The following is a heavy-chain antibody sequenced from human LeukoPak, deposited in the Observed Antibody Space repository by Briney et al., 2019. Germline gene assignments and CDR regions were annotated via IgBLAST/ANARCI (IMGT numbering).Heavy chain of an antibody. CDR1: GGTFSSYA. D-gene: IGHD2-15*01. Sequence: GSSVKVSCKASGGTFSSYAISWVRQAPEQGLEWMGGIIPIFGTANYAQKFQGRVTITTDESTSTAYMELSSLRSEDTAVYYCARSALSGSCCNYYYYMDVWGKGTTVTVSS. V-gene: IGHV1-69*05. CDR3: ARSALSGSCCNYYYYMDV. J-gene: IGHJ6*03. CDR2: IIPIFGTA.